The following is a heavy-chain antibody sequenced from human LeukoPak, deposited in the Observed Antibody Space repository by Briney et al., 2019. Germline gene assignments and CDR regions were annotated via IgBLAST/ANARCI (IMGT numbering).Heavy chain of an antibody. CDR1: GGSFSGYY. V-gene: IGHV4-34*01. CDR3: ARYCSSTSCYRRGFDP. CDR2: INHSGST. J-gene: IGHJ5*02. D-gene: IGHD2-2*01. Sequence: PSETLSLTCAVYGGSFSGYYWSWIRQPPGKGLEWIGEINHSGSTYYNPSLKSRVTISVDTSKNQFSLKLSSVTAADTAVYYCARYCSSTSCYRRGFDPWGQGTLVTVSS.